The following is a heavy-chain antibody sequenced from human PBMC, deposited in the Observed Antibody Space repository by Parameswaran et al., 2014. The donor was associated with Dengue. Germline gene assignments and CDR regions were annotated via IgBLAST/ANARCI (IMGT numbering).Heavy chain of an antibody. V-gene: IGHV4-34*01. J-gene: IGHJ3*02. CDR3: ARGLYGSGSYYKLRDAFDI. D-gene: IGHD3-10*01. CDR2: INHSGST. Sequence: RWIRQPPGKGLEWIGEINHSGSTNYNPSLKSRVTISVDTSKNQFSLKLSSVTAADTAVYYCARGLYGSGSYYKLRDAFDIWGQGTMVTVSS.